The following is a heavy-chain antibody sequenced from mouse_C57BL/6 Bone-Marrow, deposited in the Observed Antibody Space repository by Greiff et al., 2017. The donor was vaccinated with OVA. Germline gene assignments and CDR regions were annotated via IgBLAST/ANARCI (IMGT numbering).Heavy chain of an antibody. D-gene: IGHD1-1*01. CDR3: ARRGFLLRLEYFDV. Sequence: QVTLKESGPGILQSSQTLSLTCSFSGFSLSPSGMGVSWIRQPSGKGLEWLAHIYWDDDKRYNPSLKSRLTISKDTSRNQVFLKITSVDTADTAIYYCARRGFLLRLEYFDVWGTGTTVTVSS. CDR2: IYWDDDK. CDR1: GFSLSPSGMG. V-gene: IGHV8-12*01. J-gene: IGHJ1*03.